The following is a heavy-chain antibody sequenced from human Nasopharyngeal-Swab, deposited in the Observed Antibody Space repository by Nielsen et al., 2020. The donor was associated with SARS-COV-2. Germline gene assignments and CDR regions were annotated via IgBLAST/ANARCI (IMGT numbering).Heavy chain of an antibody. CDR2: ISGSGGTI. V-gene: IGHV3-11*04. CDR1: GFTFSDYY. CDR3: ARDRANWDFDY. D-gene: IGHD7-27*01. Sequence: GESLKISCAASGFTFSDYYMSWIRPAPWKVLEYISYISGSGGTIYYGDSMKGRFTISRDNAKNSLYLQMNSLRAEDTAVYYCARDRANWDFDYWGQGTLVTVSS. J-gene: IGHJ4*02.